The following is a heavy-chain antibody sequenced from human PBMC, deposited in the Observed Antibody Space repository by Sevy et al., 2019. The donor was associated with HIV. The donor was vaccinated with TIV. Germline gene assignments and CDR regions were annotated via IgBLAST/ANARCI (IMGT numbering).Heavy chain of an antibody. CDR1: GLTFSDYY. Sequence: GGSLRLSCAASGLTFSDYYMSWIRQAPGKGLEWLSYISSSGTTLYSADSVKGLFAISRDNAKNSLYLQMNSLRAEDTAVYFCVGRRYSYTYSWSYHFDYWGQGALVTVSS. J-gene: IGHJ4*02. D-gene: IGHD5-18*01. V-gene: IGHV3-11*01. CDR2: ISSSGTTL. CDR3: VGRRYSYTYSWSYHFDY.